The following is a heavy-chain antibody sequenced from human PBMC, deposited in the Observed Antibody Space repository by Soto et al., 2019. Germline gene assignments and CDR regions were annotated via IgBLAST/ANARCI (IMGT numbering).Heavy chain of an antibody. J-gene: IGHJ4*02. Sequence: QVQLHEEGTGLVKPSQTLSLTCTVSGGSISSGGYYWSWIRHHQGKGLEWIGYIYYSGSTYYNPSLKSRVSISVDTAKNQFSLKMSSVTAAETAVYYCAREAYGEIDYWGQGTLVTVSS. CDR2: IYYSGST. CDR1: GGSISSGGYY. CDR3: AREAYGEIDY. D-gene: IGHD4-17*01. V-gene: IGHV4-31*03.